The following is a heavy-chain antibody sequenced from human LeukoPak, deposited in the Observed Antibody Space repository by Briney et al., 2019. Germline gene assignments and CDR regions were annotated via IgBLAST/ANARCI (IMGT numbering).Heavy chain of an antibody. V-gene: IGHV4-34*01. D-gene: IGHD2-21*02. Sequence: SETLSLTCGVYGGSFSGYHWTWVRQPPGKGLEWIGEINHSGNTNYNPSLKSRVTISVDTSKNQFSLKLSSVTAADTAVYYCARLDNVVVTACFDYWGQGTLVTVSS. CDR1: GGSFSGYH. J-gene: IGHJ4*02. CDR3: ARLDNVVVTACFDY. CDR2: INHSGNT.